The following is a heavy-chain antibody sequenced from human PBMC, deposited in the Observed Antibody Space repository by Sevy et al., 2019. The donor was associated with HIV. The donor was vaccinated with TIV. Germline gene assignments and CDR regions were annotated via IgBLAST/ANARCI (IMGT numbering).Heavy chain of an antibody. CDR2: IYTSGST. V-gene: IGHV4-61*02. J-gene: IGHJ6*03. CDR1: GGSISSGSYY. CDR3: ARRGYYGSGSYPSYYMDV. D-gene: IGHD3-10*01. Sequence: SETLSLTCTVSGGSISSGSYYWSWIRQPAGKGLEWIGRIYTSGSTNYNPSLKSRVTISVDTSKNQFSLKLSSVTAADTAVYYCARRGYYGSGSYPSYYMDVWGKGTTVTVSS.